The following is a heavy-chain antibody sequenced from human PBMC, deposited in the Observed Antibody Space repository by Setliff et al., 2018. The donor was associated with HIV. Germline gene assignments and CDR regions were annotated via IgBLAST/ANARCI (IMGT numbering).Heavy chain of an antibody. CDR3: ARPRVFDSFDV. V-gene: IGHV1-2*06. CDR1: GYTFISHP. CDR2: ISPDNGAA. J-gene: IGHJ3*01. Sequence: ASVKVSCKASGYTFISHPINWVRQAPGQGLEWIGRISPDNGAAEYAPKFQGRVRMTLDTSISTAYLEIPRLTSDDAAVYYCARPRVFDSFDVWGQGTLVTVSS.